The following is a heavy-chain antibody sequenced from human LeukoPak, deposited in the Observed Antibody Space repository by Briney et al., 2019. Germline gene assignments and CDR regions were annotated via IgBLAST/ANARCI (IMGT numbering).Heavy chain of an antibody. CDR3: ARGYSSSWYLD. J-gene: IGHJ4*02. CDR2: ISSSGSTI. Sequence: GGSLRLSCAASGFTSSSYEMNWVRQAPGKGLEWVSYISSSGSTIYYADSVKGRFTISRDNAKNSLYLQMNSLRAEDTAVYYCARGYSSSWYLDWGQGTLVTVSS. CDR1: GFTSSSYE. D-gene: IGHD6-13*01. V-gene: IGHV3-48*03.